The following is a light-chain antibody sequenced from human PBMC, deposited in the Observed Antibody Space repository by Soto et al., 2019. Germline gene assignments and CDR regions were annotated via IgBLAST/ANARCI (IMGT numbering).Light chain of an antibody. V-gene: IGKV3-20*01. Sequence: EIVLTQSPGTLSLSPGERATLSCRASQTVSKNYLAWYQHKPGQPPRLLIYDASDRATGVPDRFSGSGSGTDFTRTISSLEPEDSAVYYCQQCATAPLTFGQGTKVEIK. CDR1: QTVSKNY. CDR2: DAS. J-gene: IGKJ1*01. CDR3: QQCATAPLT.